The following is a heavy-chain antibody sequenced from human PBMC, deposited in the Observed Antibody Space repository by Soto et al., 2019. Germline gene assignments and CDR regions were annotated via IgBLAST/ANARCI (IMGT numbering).Heavy chain of an antibody. CDR2: SRDKGNSYST. V-gene: IGHV3-72*01. CDR3: ARSIPGTTAFDS. D-gene: IGHD1-7*01. CDR1: EFSFSDYY. J-gene: IGHJ4*02. Sequence: EVHLVESGGGLVQPGGSLRLSCAGSEFSFSDYYIDWVRQAPGKGLEWVGRSRDKGNSYSTDYAADVKGRLAVSRDTSKNSLYLQINSLKADDTALYYCARSIPGTTAFDSWGQGTMVTVSS.